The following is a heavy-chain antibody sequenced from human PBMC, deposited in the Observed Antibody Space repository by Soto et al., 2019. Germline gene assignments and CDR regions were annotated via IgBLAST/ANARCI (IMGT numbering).Heavy chain of an antibody. CDR2: IIPFFGTS. V-gene: IGHV1-69*01. D-gene: IGHD1-26*01. CDR3: ARVGHITNYGMAV. Sequence: QVQLVQSGAEVKKPGSSVKVSCEASGGTFSIYPINWVRQAPGQGLEWMGGIIPFFGTSNYAQKFQGRVTVTADDSTRTAYMELRSLRSEDTAVYYCARVGHITNYGMAVWGQGTTVTVSS. CDR1: GGTFSIYP. J-gene: IGHJ6*02.